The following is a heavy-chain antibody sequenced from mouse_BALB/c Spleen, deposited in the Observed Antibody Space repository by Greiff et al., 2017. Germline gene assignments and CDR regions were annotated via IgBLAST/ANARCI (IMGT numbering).Heavy chain of an antibody. D-gene: IGHD1-2*01. V-gene: IGHV2-9-2*01. CDR1: GFSLTSYD. CDR3: VRSRDGGYAMDY. J-gene: IGHJ4*01. CDR2: IWTGGGT. Sequence: LVESGPGLVAPSQSLSITCTVSGFSLTSYDISWIRQPPGKGLEWLGVIWTGGGTNYNSAFMSRLSISKDNSKSQVFLKMNSLQTDDTAIYYCVRSRDGGYAMDYWGQGTSVTVSS.